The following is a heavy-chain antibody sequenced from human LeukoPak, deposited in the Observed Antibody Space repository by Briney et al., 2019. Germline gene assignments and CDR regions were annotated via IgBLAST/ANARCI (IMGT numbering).Heavy chain of an antibody. CDR1: GYTFTDYY. CDR2: INPRTGGA. CDR3: ARVNTRSSSQELDH. V-gene: IGHV1-2*02. Sequence: GASVKVSCKASGYTFTDYYMQWVRQAPGQGLEWLGWINPRTGGANYAQKFQGRVTMTRDTSISTTFTDLKRLRPDDMAVYYCARVNTRSSSQELDHWGQATLVTVSS. J-gene: IGHJ4*02. D-gene: IGHD6-13*01.